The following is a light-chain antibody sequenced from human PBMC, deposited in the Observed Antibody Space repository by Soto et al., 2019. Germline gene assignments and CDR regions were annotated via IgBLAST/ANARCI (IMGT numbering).Light chain of an antibody. CDR1: QSISRS. J-gene: IGKJ3*01. CDR2: DAS. V-gene: IGKV1-5*01. CDR3: QQYNSYSLT. Sequence: DIQMTQSPSTLSASVGDSVAITCRASQSISRSLAWYQQKPGKAPNLLIYDASSLESGVPSRFSGSGFGTEFTLTISSLQPDDFATYYCQQYNSYSLTFGPGTKVDIK.